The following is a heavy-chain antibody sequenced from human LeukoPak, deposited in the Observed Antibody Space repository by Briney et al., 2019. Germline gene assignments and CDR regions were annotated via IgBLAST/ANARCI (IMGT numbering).Heavy chain of an antibody. D-gene: IGHD4-23*01. V-gene: IGHV4-59*01. Sequence: SVTLSLTCTVSGGSISSYYWSWIRQPPGKGLEWIGYIYYSGSTNYNPSLKSRVTISVDTSKNQFSLKLSSVTAADTAVYYCARTDYGGPFDYWGQGTLVTVSS. CDR1: GGSISSYY. CDR2: IYYSGST. CDR3: ARTDYGGPFDY. J-gene: IGHJ4*02.